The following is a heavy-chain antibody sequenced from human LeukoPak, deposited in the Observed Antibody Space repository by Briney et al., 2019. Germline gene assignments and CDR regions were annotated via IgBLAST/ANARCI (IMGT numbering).Heavy chain of an antibody. CDR2: ISYNGSNK. V-gene: IGHV3-30*18. CDR1: GFTFSSYG. Sequence: PGRSLRLSCAASGFTFSSYGMHWVRQAPGKGLEWVAVISYNGSNKNYADSVKGRLTISRDNSKNTLYLQINSLRTEDTAVYYCAKDQGGGNRYGANYYYGMDVWGQGTTVTVSS. D-gene: IGHD5-18*01. CDR3: AKDQGGGNRYGANYYYGMDV. J-gene: IGHJ6*02.